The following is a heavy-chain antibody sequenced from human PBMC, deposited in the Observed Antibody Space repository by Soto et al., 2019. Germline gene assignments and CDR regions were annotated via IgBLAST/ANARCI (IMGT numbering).Heavy chain of an antibody. D-gene: IGHD5-18*01. V-gene: IGHV4-34*01. CDR2: INHSGST. Sequence: SETLSLTCAVYGGSFSGYYWSWIRQPPGKGLEWIGEINHSGSTNYNPSLKSRVTISVDTSKNQFSLKLSSVTAADTAVYYCARAPQERIQLWFTYRFGFDYWGQGTLVTVSS. CDR1: GGSFSGYY. J-gene: IGHJ4*02. CDR3: ARAPQERIQLWFTYRFGFDY.